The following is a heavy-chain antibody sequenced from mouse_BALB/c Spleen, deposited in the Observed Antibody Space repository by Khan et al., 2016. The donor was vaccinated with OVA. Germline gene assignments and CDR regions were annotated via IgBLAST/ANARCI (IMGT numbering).Heavy chain of an antibody. CDR3: STLYGNPFAF. Sequence: EVQLQESGAELVKPGASVKLSCSASGFNIKDTYIHWMKQRPEQGLVWIGRIVPPNDDSKYGPKFQAKATLTADTSSNPAFLQLSSLTSEYTAVYYWSTLYGNPFAFWGQGTLVSVSA. J-gene: IGHJ3*01. D-gene: IGHD2-1*01. V-gene: IGHV14-3*02. CDR1: GFNIKDTY. CDR2: IVPPNDDS.